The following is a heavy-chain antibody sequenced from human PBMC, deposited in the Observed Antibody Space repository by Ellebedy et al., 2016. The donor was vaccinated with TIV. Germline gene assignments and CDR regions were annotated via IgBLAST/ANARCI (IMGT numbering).Heavy chain of an antibody. Sequence: MPSETLSLTCTVPGGSISSSSYYWGWIRQPPGKGLEWIGSIYYSGSTYYNPSLKSRVTISVDTSKNQFSLKLSSVTAADTAVYYCAREPALTVTTLTGADYWGQGTLVTVSS. CDR2: IYYSGST. D-gene: IGHD4-17*01. V-gene: IGHV4-39*01. J-gene: IGHJ4*02. CDR3: AREPALTVTTLTGADY. CDR1: GGSISSSSYY.